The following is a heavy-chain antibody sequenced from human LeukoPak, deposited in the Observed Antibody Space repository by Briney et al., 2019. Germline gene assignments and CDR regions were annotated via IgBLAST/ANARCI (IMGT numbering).Heavy chain of an antibody. D-gene: IGHD2-2*01. J-gene: IGHJ6*02. CDR2: IYSGGST. V-gene: IGHV3-66*01. CDR1: GFTVSSNY. Sequence: SGGSLRLSCAASGFTVSSNYMSWVRQAPGKGLEWVSVIYSGGSTYYADSVKGRFTISRDNSKNTLYLQMNSLGAEDTAVYYCARDHIVVVVDKYYYYYYGMDVWGQGTTVTVSS. CDR3: ARDHIVVVVDKYYYYYYGMDV.